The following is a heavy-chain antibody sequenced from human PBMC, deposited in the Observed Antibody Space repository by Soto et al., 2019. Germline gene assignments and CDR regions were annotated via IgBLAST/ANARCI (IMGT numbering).Heavy chain of an antibody. Sequence: QVQLQESGPGLVKPSQILSRTCTVSGGPISSGGHFWSWIRQHPGKGREWLGYIYYSGTTYYNTSLKSRVSISADTSKNHFSLNMSSVSAADTAVYYCAKEVTKVRGLKTYSTMDVWGQGTTVTVSS. CDR3: AKEVTKVRGLKTYSTMDV. V-gene: IGHV4-31*03. D-gene: IGHD3-10*01. J-gene: IGHJ6*02. CDR2: IYYSGTT. CDR1: GGPISSGGHF.